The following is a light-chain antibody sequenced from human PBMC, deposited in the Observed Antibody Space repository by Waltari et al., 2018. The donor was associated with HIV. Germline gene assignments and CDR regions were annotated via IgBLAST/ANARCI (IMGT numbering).Light chain of an antibody. Sequence: QSALTQPASVSGSPGQSIPISCTGTSSDVGAYNYVSWYQQHPGKAPKLMIYDVNKRPSGVSNRFSGSKSGNTASLTISGLQAEDEADYYCCSYAGSSTVVFGGGTKLTVL. CDR2: DVN. CDR3: CSYAGSSTVV. CDR1: SSDVGAYNY. V-gene: IGLV2-23*02. J-gene: IGLJ2*01.